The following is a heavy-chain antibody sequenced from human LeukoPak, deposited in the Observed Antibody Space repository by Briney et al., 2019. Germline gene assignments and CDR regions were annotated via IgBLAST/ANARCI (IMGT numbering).Heavy chain of an antibody. D-gene: IGHD1-26*01. J-gene: IGHJ4*02. CDR3: AREGVGTGYFDY. V-gene: IGHV3-15*01. CDR1: GFTFSNAW. Sequence: GGSLRLSCAASGFTFSNAWMSWVRQAPGKGLEWVGRIKSKTDGGTTDYAAPVKGRFTISRGDSKNTLYLQMNSLRAEDTAVYYCAREGVGTGYFDYWGQGNLVTVSS. CDR2: IKSKTDGGTT.